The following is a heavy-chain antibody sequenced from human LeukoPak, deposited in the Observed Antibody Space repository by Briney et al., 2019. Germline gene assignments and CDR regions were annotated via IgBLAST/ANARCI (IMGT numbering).Heavy chain of an antibody. CDR2: INTNTGNP. J-gene: IGHJ4*02. CDR1: GYTFASYA. CDR3: ARGVSSGPLDC. V-gene: IGHV7-4-1*02. Sequence: GASVTVSCKASGYTFASYAMNGVRQAPGQGLEWMGWINTNTGNPTYAQGFTGRFVFSLDSSVSTAYLQISSLKAEDTAVYYCARGVSSGPLDCCGQGTLVTVSS. D-gene: IGHD6-19*01.